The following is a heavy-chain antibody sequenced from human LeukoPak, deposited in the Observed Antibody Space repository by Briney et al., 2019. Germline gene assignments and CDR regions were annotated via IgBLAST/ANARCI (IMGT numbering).Heavy chain of an antibody. D-gene: IGHD3-10*01. J-gene: IGHJ3*02. CDR1: GYSISSGYY. CDR2: LSHSGSS. V-gene: IGHV4-38-2*02. CDR3: AKSNGYGLIDI. Sequence: PSETLSLTCTVSGYSISSGYYWDWIRQPPGKGLEWIGTLSHSGSSYYNPPLKSRVTISVDTSKNQFSLNLSSVTAADTAVYYCAKSNGYGLIDIWGQGTMVTVSS.